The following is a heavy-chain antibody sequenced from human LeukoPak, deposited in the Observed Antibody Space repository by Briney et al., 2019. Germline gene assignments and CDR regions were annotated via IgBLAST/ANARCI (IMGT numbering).Heavy chain of an antibody. Sequence: ASVKVSCKTSGYNFTTYDITWVRQAPGQGLEWMGWISTYNDYTNYAQKFQGRVSMTADTSTSTAYMELRSLRSDDTAVYYCARSGRGTYYYFDLWGQGTLVTVSS. CDR3: ARSGRGTYYYFDL. CDR2: ISTYNDYT. CDR1: GYNFTTYD. J-gene: IGHJ4*02. D-gene: IGHD1-26*01. V-gene: IGHV1-18*01.